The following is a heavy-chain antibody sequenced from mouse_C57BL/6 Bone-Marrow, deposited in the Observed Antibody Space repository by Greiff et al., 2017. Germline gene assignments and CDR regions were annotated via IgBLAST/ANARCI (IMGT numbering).Heavy chain of an antibody. CDR1: GFTFSDYY. V-gene: IGHV5-12*01. Sequence: EVQGVESGGGLVQPGGSLKLSCAASGFTFSDYYMYWVRQTPEKRLEWVAYISNGGGSTYYPDTVKGRFTISRDNAKNTLYLQLSRLKSEDTAMYYCARAGSEAYWGQGTLVTVSA. CDR2: ISNGGGST. CDR3: ARAGSEAY. D-gene: IGHD1-1*01. J-gene: IGHJ3*01.